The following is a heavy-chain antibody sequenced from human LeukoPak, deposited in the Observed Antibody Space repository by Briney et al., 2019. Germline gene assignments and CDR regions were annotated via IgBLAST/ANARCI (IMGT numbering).Heavy chain of an antibody. V-gene: IGHV3-21*01. CDR3: ARDLTTSSTAYFQH. CDR2: ISSSSSYI. CDR1: GFTFSSYS. D-gene: IGHD6-6*01. Sequence: GGSLRLSCAASGFTFSSYSMNWVRQVPGKGLEWVSSISSSSSYIYYADSVKGRFTIPSDDAKNSLYLQMNSLRAEDTAVYYCARDLTTSSTAYFQHWGQGTLVTVSS. J-gene: IGHJ1*01.